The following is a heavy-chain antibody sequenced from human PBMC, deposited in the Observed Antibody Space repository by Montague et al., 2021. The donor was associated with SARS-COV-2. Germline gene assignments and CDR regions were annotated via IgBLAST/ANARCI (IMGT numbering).Heavy chain of an antibody. Sequence: SLRLSCAASGFTFSSISMNWVRQAPGKRLEWVSSISSESAYIVYAESVRGRFTISRDNAKNLLYLQMNSLRAEGTAVYYCARFETSKFYSSGMDVWGQGTTVTVSS. D-gene: IGHD2-15*01. CDR1: GFTFSSIS. J-gene: IGHJ6*02. CDR2: ISSESAYI. CDR3: ARFETSKFYSSGMDV. V-gene: IGHV3-21*01.